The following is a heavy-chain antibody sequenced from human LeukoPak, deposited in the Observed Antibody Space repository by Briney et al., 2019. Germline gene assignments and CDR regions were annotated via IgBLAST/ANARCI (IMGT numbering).Heavy chain of an antibody. CDR3: ASMRWLQSSVDY. J-gene: IGHJ4*02. CDR2: INSDGSSI. CDR1: GFTFSSYW. Sequence: GGSLRLSCAASGFTFSSYWMHWVRQAPGKGLVWVSRINSDGSSISYADSVKGRFTISRNNAKNTLYLQMNSLRAEDTAVYYCASMRWLQSSVDYWGQGTLVTVSS. V-gene: IGHV3-74*01. D-gene: IGHD5-24*01.